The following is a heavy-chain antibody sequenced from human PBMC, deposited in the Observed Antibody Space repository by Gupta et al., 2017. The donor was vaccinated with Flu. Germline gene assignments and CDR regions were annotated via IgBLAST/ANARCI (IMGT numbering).Heavy chain of an antibody. V-gene: IGHV1-69*01. Sequence: IAWVRQAPGQGLEWMGGVIPIFGTTNDAQKFQGRVTITADESTSTAYMELSSLTSEDTAVYYCARVATLFGVDRYYFYMDVWGTGTTVTVSS. CDR2: VIPIFGTT. CDR3: ARVATLFGVDRYYFYMDV. D-gene: IGHD3-3*01. J-gene: IGHJ6*03.